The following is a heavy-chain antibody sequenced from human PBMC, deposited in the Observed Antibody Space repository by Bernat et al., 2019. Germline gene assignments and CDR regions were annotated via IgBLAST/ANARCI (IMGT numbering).Heavy chain of an antibody. J-gene: IGHJ4*02. Sequence: QVQLVQSGAEVKKPGASVKVSCKASGYTFTSYGISWVRQAPGQGLEWMGGIIPIFGTANYAQKFQGRVTITADESTSTAYMELSSLRSEDTAVYYCARDLRNFWSGYYKGVLGYWGQGTLVTVSS. CDR3: ARDLRNFWSGYYKGVLGY. CDR1: GYTFTSYG. CDR2: IIPIFGTA. D-gene: IGHD3-3*01. V-gene: IGHV1-69*13.